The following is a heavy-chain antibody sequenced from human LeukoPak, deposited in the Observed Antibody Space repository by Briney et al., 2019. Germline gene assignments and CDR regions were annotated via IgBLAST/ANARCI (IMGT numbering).Heavy chain of an antibody. CDR3: AKDMEVTMTESFDY. CDR2: ISWNSGSI. Sequence: PGGSLRLSCAASGFTFSSYSMNWVRQAPGKGLEWVSGISWNSGSIGYADSVKGRFTISRDNAKNSLYLQMNSLRAEDTALYYCAKDMEVTMTESFDYWGQGTLVTVSS. J-gene: IGHJ4*02. CDR1: GFTFSSYS. D-gene: IGHD3-22*01. V-gene: IGHV3-9*01.